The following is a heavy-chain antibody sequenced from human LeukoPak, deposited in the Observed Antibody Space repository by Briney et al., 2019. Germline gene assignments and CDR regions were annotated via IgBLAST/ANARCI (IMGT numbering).Heavy chain of an antibody. Sequence: ASVKVSCKASGYTFTGNYMHWVRRAPGQGLEWMGWINPNSGGTNYAQKFQGRVTMTRDTSISTAYMELSRLTSDDTAVYFCARGHSGSYNYWGQGTLVTVSS. CDR2: INPNSGGT. D-gene: IGHD1-26*01. J-gene: IGHJ4*02. V-gene: IGHV1-2*02. CDR3: ARGHSGSYNY. CDR1: GYTFTGNY.